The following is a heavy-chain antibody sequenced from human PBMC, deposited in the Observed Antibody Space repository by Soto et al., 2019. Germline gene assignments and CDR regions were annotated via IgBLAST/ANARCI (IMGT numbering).Heavy chain of an antibody. Sequence: GESLKISCKGSGYSFTSYWIGWVRQMPGKGLEWMGIIYPGDSDTRYSPSFQGQVTISADKSISTAYLQWSSLKASDTAMYYCARGTWIQLWSPYGMDVWGQGTTVTVSS. CDR3: ARGTWIQLWSPYGMDV. V-gene: IGHV5-51*01. CDR2: IYPGDSDT. D-gene: IGHD5-18*01. CDR1: GYSFTSYW. J-gene: IGHJ6*02.